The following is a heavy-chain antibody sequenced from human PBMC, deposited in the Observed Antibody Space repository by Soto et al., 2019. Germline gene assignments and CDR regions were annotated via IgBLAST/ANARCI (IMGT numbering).Heavy chain of an antibody. J-gene: IGHJ4*02. CDR2: IIPIFGTA. V-gene: IGHV1-69*13. CDR1: GGTFSSYA. Sequence: ASVKVSCKASGGTFSSYAISWVRQAPGQGLEWMVGIIPIFGTANYAQKFQGRVTITADESTSTAYMELSSLRSEDTAVYYCATTSRVSSGYRRTNYFDYWGQGTLVTSPQ. CDR3: ATTSRVSSGYRRTNYFDY. D-gene: IGHD3-22*01.